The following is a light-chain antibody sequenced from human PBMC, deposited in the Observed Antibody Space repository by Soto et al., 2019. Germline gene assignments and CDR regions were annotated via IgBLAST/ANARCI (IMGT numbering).Light chain of an antibody. J-gene: IGKJ1*01. CDR2: AAS. Sequence: DIQMTQSPSSLSASVGDRVTITCRASQSISNYLNWYQQKPGKAPKLLIYAASSLQNGVPPRFSGSGSGTDFTLTISSLQPEDFATYYCQQSYSIPTWTFGQGTKVEIK. CDR3: QQSYSIPTWT. V-gene: IGKV1-39*01. CDR1: QSISNY.